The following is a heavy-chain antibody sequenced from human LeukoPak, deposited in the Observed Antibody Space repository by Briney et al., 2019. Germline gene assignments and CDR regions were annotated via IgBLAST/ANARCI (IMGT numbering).Heavy chain of an antibody. D-gene: IGHD3-9*01. J-gene: IGHJ4*02. Sequence: ASVKVSCKASGYTFTGYYMHWVRQAPGQGLEWMGWINPNSGGTNYAQKFQGRVTMTRDTSISTAYMELSRLRPGDTAVYYCARSPDILTGENFDYWGQGTLVTVSS. CDR2: INPNSGGT. CDR3: ARSPDILTGENFDY. CDR1: GYTFTGYY. V-gene: IGHV1-2*02.